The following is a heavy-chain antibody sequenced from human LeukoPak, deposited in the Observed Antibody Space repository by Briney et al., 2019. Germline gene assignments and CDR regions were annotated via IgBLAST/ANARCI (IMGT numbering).Heavy chain of an antibody. CDR1: GYSFTKYW. Sequence: GESLKISCKASGYSFTKYWIGWVRQMPGKGLEWMGIIYPGDSESYTRYSPSFQGQVTISADKSVTTAYLQWSSLKASDTAMYYCARLLINYYGMDVWGQGTTVAVSS. J-gene: IGHJ6*02. CDR3: ARLLINYYGMDV. V-gene: IGHV5-51*01. CDR2: IYPGDSESYT. D-gene: IGHD2-8*01.